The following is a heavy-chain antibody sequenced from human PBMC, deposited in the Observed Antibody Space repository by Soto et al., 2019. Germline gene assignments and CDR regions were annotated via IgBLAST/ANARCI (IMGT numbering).Heavy chain of an antibody. CDR1: GGTFSSYA. D-gene: IGHD3-3*01. CDR2: IIPIFGTA. Sequence: QVQLVQSGAEVKKPGSSVKVSCKASGGTFSSYAISWVRQAPGQGLEWMGGIIPIFGTANYAQKFQGRVTITADESTSTAYMELSSLRSEDTAVYYCADYPYYDFWSGSHAGYYGMDVWGQGTTVTVSS. CDR3: ADYPYYDFWSGSHAGYYGMDV. V-gene: IGHV1-69*01. J-gene: IGHJ6*02.